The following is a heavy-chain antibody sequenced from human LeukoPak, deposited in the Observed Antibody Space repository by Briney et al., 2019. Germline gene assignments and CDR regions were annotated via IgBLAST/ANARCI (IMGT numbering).Heavy chain of an antibody. CDR1: GGSISSGGYY. J-gene: IGHJ4*02. V-gene: IGHV4-31*03. D-gene: IGHD6-6*01. Sequence: SQTLSLTCTVSGGSISSGGYYWSWIRQHPGKGLEWIGYIHYSGSTYYNPSLKSRVTISVDTSKNQFSLKLSSVTAADTAVYYCARDYSGSSGYFDYWGQGNLVTVSS. CDR2: IHYSGST. CDR3: ARDYSGSSGYFDY.